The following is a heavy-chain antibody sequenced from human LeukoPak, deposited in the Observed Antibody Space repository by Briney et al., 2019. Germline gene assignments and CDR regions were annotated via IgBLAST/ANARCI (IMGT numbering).Heavy chain of an antibody. CDR1: GFTFRNYW. J-gene: IGHJ4*02. Sequence: GGSLRLSCAASGFTFRNYWMHWVRQAPGKGLVWVSRVNGDGSSTNYADSVKGRFTISRDIAKNSLYLQMNSLRAEDTAVYYCVREGVGATFDYWGQGTLVTVSA. CDR2: VNGDGSST. D-gene: IGHD1-26*01. CDR3: VREGVGATFDY. V-gene: IGHV3-74*01.